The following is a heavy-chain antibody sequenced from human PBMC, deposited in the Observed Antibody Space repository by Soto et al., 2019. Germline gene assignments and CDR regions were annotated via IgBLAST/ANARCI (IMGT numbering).Heavy chain of an antibody. J-gene: IGHJ5*02. CDR1: GFRFSAYG. CDR2: ISNEGRAT. V-gene: IGHV3-30*18. D-gene: IGHD2-8*01. Sequence: GGSLRLSCAASGFRFSAYGMHWVRQTPGKGLEWVALISNEGRATYFADSVKGRVTIARDNSRNTLYLQMNSVRADDTAIYHCAKAGGKVSTPFAPWAQGSLVTVSS. CDR3: AKAGGKVSTPFAP.